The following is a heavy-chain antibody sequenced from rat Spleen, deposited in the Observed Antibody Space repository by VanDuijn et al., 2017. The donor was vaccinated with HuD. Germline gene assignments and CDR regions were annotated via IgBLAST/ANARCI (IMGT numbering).Heavy chain of an antibody. CDR1: GYSITSSYR. Sequence: EVQLQESGPGLVKPSQSLSLTCSVTGYSITSSYRWNWIRKFPGNKLEWMGYINSAGSTNYNPSLKSRISITRDTSKNQFFLQVNSVTTEDTATYYCAIFNYGSYCFDYWGQGVMVTVSS. V-gene: IGHV3-3*01. J-gene: IGHJ2*01. CDR2: INSAGST. CDR3: AIFNYGSYCFDY. D-gene: IGHD1-3*01.